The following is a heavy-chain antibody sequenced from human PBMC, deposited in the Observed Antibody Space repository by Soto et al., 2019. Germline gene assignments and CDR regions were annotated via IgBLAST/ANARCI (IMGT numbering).Heavy chain of an antibody. CDR3: SGWNPRLNLAY. J-gene: IGHJ4*02. V-gene: IGHV4-34*01. Sequence: SETRSLTCGGYGGSFSGYYWSWIRQPPGKGLEWIGEINHSGSTNYNPSLKSRVTISVDTSKNQFSLKLSSVTAADTAVYYCSGWNPRLNLAYSAQGTLVPVSS. CDR1: GGSFSGYY. CDR2: INHSGST. D-gene: IGHD6-19*01.